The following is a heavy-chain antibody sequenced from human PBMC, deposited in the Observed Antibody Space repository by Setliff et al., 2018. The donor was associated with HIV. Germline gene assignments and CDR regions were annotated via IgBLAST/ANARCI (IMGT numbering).Heavy chain of an antibody. CDR1: GHSFTTYP. Sequence: GASVKVSCKASGHSFTTYPIHWVRQAPGQRLEWMGWINAGNGNTKYSQKFQGRVTITRDTSANTGYMELSSLRSEDTAVYYCARGTKGVGYDFWSGYHNAFDVWGQGTLVTVSS. CDR2: INAGNGNT. V-gene: IGHV1-3*01. D-gene: IGHD3-3*01. CDR3: ARGTKGVGYDFWSGYHNAFDV. J-gene: IGHJ3*01.